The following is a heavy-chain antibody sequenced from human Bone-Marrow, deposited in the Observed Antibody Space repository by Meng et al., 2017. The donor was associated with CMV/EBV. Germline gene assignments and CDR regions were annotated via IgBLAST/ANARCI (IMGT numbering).Heavy chain of an antibody. V-gene: IGHV4-39*07. CDR2: IHYSGDT. CDR3: ARYGTPGFDP. D-gene: IGHD1-1*01. CDR1: GGSISGTSYY. Sequence: SETLSLTCTVSGGSISGTSYYWGWIRQPPGEGLECIGSIHYSGDTHNNSSLKSRVTLSVDTSKNQFSLRLKSVTAADTAVYFCARYGTPGFDPWGQGILVTVSS. J-gene: IGHJ5*02.